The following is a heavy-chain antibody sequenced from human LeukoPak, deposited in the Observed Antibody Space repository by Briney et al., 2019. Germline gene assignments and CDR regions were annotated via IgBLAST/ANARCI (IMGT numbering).Heavy chain of an antibody. V-gene: IGHV3-74*01. CDR3: ARVSLYYYDSSCYAY. CDR1: GFTFSSYW. CDR2: INSDGSST. Sequence: GGSLRLSCAASGFTFSSYWMHWVRQAPGKGLVWVSRINSDGSSTSYADSVKGRFTISRDNAKNTLYLQMNSLRAEDTAVYYCARVSLYYYDSSCYAYWGQGTLVTVSS. D-gene: IGHD3-22*01. J-gene: IGHJ4*02.